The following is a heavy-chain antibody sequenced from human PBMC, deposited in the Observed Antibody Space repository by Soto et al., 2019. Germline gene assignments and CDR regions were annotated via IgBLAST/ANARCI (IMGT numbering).Heavy chain of an antibody. CDR1: GFTFICYA. CDR3: ARGPTVGTFYFDY. J-gene: IGHJ4*02. V-gene: IGHV3-30-3*01. Sequence: GRSMSLSCATSGFTFICYAMHWVRQAPGKGLEWVAVISYDGSNKYYADSVKGRFTISRDNSKNTLYLQMNSLRAEDTAVYYCARGPTVGTFYFDYWGQGTLVTVSS. CDR2: ISYDGSNK. D-gene: IGHD4-17*01.